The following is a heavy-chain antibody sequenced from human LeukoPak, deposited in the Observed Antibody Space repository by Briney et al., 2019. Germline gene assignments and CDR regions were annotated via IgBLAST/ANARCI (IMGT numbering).Heavy chain of an antibody. J-gene: IGHJ6*03. CDR3: ARASTVTTVDV. Sequence: SETLSLTCTVSGDSISGYFWTWIRQPPGKGLEWIGYIYYRGDTNYNPSLKSRVTISVDTSKNQFSLKLSSVTTADTAVYYCARASTVTTVDVWGTGTTVTV. CDR2: IYYRGDT. D-gene: IGHD4-17*01. CDR1: GDSISGYF. V-gene: IGHV4-59*01.